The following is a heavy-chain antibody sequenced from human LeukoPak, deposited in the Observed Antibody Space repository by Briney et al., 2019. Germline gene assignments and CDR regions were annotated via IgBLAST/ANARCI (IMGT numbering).Heavy chain of an antibody. J-gene: IGHJ6*02. CDR2: IYYSGST. D-gene: IGHD3-22*01. CDR1: GGSISSYY. CDR3: ARAVNYYDSSGYYQNWDGMDV. Sequence: PSETLSLTCTVSGGSISSYYWSWIRQPPGKGLEWIGYIYYSGSTNYNPSLKSRVTISVDTSKNQFSLKLSSVTAADTAVYYCARAVNYYDSSGYYQNWDGMDVWGQGTTVTVSS. V-gene: IGHV4-59*01.